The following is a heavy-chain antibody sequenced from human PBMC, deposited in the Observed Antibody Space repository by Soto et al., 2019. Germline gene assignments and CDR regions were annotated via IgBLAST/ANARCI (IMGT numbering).Heavy chain of an antibody. J-gene: IGHJ4*02. V-gene: IGHV3-21*06. CDR3: ARESEDLTSNFDY. Sequence: SLRLSCAASGFTFTRYSMNWVRQAPGKGLEWVSSISSTTNYIYYGDSMKGRFTISRDNAKNSLYLEMNSPRAEDTAVYYCARESEDLTSNFDYWGQGTLVTAPQ. CDR1: GFTFTRYS. CDR2: ISSTTNYI.